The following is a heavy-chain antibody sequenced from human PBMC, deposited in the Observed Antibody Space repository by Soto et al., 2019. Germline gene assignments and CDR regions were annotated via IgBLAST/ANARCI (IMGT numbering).Heavy chain of an antibody. Sequence: PSETLSLTCTVSGGSISSGGYYWTWIRQHPGKGLEWIGYIYYSGSTYYNPSLKSQVTMSVDTSKIQFSLKLSSVTAADTAVYYCARVCGGDCHYGMDVWGQGTTVTVSS. CDR3: ARVCGGDCHYGMDV. CDR1: GGSISSGGYY. V-gene: IGHV4-31*01. CDR2: IYYSGST. D-gene: IGHD2-21*02. J-gene: IGHJ6*02.